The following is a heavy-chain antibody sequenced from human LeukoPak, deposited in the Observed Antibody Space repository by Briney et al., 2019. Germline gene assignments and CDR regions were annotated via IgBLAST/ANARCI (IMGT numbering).Heavy chain of an antibody. CDR3: ARYPLGGYVPS. J-gene: IGHJ4*02. D-gene: IGHD5-12*01. CDR1: GDSISSTNW. Sequence: PSETLSLTCAVSGDSISSTNWWTWVRQPPEKGLEWIGEIYHTGSANYNPSLKSRVTISVDQSKNQFSLRLSSVTGADTALYYCARYPLGGYVPSRGQGTLVTVSS. V-gene: IGHV4-4*02. CDR2: IYHTGSA.